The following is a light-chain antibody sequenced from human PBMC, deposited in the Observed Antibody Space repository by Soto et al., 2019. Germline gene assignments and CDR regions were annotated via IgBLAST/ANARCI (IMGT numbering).Light chain of an antibody. CDR2: REP. Sequence: DLQMKQSPSTLSTSLGDSVTITCRASQGISSWLAWYHQKTGKAPKLLIYREPMIESGVPQRFSGSGSGTELNLTISRLQPDDFATYYCQQYNSYSWTCGQGTKVDIK. J-gene: IGKJ1*01. CDR3: QQYNSYSWT. V-gene: IGKV1-5*03. CDR1: QGISSW.